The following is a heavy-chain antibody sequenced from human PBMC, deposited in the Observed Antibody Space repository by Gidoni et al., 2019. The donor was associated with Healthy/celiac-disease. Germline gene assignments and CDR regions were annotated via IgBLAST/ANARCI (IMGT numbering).Heavy chain of an antibody. Sequence: QVQLQQWGAGLLKPSETLSLTCAVYGGSFSGYYWSWIRQPPGKGLEWIGEINHSGSTNYNPSLKSRVTTSVDTSKNQFSLKLSSVTAADTAVYYCARVIEGRQPPDYWGQGTLVTVSS. CDR2: INHSGST. D-gene: IGHD2-15*01. J-gene: IGHJ4*02. CDR1: GGSFSGYY. CDR3: ARVIEGRQPPDY. V-gene: IGHV4-34*01.